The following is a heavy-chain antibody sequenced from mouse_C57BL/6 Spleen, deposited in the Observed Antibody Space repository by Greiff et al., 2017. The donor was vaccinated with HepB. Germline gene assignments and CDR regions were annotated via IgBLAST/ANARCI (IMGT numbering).Heavy chain of an antibody. V-gene: IGHV3-6*01. CDR2: ISYDGSN. D-gene: IGHD1-1*01. J-gene: IGHJ4*01. CDR3: ARGGGTLYAMDY. Sequence: EVKLMESGPGLVKPSQSLSLTCSVTGYSITSGYYWNWIRQFPGNKLEWMGYISYDGSNNYNPSLKNRISITRDTSKNQFFLKLNSVTTEDTATYYCARGGGTLYAMDYWGQGTSVTVSS. CDR1: GYSITSGYY.